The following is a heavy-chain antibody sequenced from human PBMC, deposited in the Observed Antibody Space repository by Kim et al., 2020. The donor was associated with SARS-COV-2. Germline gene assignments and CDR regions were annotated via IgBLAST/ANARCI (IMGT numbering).Heavy chain of an antibody. CDR3: ARLYSSSGYYYGYWYFDL. D-gene: IGHD3-22*01. CDR2: IYYSGST. V-gene: IGHV4-39*01. CDR1: GGSISSSSYY. J-gene: IGHJ2*01. Sequence: SETLSLTCTVSGGSISSSSYYWGWIRQPPGKGLEWIGSIYYSGSTYYNPSLKSRVTISVDTSKNQFSLKLSSVTAADTAVYYCARLYSSSGYYYGYWYFDLWGRGTLVTVSS.